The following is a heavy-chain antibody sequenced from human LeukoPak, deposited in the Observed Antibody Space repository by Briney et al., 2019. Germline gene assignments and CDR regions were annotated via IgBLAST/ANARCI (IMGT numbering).Heavy chain of an antibody. D-gene: IGHD3-22*01. CDR2: TWYDGSNK. CDR3: AKDLITMIVGGAFDI. J-gene: IGHJ3*02. Sequence: GGSLRLSCAASGFTFSNFGMHWVRQAPDKGLEWVAATWYDGSNKYYADSVKGRFTISRDNSKNTLYLQMNSLRAEDTAVYYCAKDLITMIVGGAFDIWGQGTMVTVSS. V-gene: IGHV3-33*06. CDR1: GFTFSNFG.